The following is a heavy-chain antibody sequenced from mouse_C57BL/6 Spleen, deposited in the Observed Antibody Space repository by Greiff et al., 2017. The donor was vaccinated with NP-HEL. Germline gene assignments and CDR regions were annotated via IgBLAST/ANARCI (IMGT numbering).Heavy chain of an antibody. Sequence: QVQLQQSGAELVRPGTSVKVSCKASGYAFTNYLIEWVKQRPGQGLEWIGVINPGSGGTNYNEKFKGKATLTADKSSSTAYMQLSSLTSEDSAVYFCARRGSEGYYAMDYWGQGTSVTVSS. V-gene: IGHV1-54*01. CDR1: GYAFTNYL. CDR2: INPGSGGT. J-gene: IGHJ4*01. D-gene: IGHD3-1*01. CDR3: ARRGSEGYYAMDY.